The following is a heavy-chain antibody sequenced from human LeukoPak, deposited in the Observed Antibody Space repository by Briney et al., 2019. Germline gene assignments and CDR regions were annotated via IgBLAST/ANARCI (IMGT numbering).Heavy chain of an antibody. V-gene: IGHV1-69*13. CDR2: IIPIFGTA. CDR1: GGTFISYA. D-gene: IGHD1-1*01. Sequence: GASVKVSFKASGGTFISYAISWVRQAPGQGLEWMGGIIPIFGTANYAQKFQGRVTITADESTSTAYMELSSLRSEDTAVYYCARVTGTTQSYYYGMDVWGQGTTVTVSS. J-gene: IGHJ6*02. CDR3: ARVTGTTQSYYYGMDV.